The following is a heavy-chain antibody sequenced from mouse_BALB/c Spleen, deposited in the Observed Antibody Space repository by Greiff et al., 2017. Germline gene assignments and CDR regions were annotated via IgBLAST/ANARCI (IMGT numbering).Heavy chain of an antibody. D-gene: IGHD2-4*01. CDR1: GYAFSSYW. CDR2: IYPGDGDT. Sequence: QVHVKQSGAELVRPGSSVKISCKASGYAFSSYWMNWVKQRPGQGLEWIGQIYPGDGDTNYNGKFKGKATLTADKSSSTAYMQLSSLTSEDSAVYFCARGRNDYDYWGQGTTLTVSS. CDR3: ARGRNDYDY. J-gene: IGHJ2*01. V-gene: IGHV1-80*01.